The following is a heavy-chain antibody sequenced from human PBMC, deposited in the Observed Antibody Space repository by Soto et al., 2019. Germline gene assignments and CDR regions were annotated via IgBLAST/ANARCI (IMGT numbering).Heavy chain of an antibody. Sequence: QVQLAESGGGVVQPGRSLRVSCSASGFTFSNFVMHWVRQGPGKGLEWVAIISYDGSQKHYADSVKGRFTISRDNSNKTLFLNMNSLRAEDTAVYYCAAMHYNFWSGSVDYWGQGIEVTVSS. CDR3: AAMHYNFWSGSVDY. J-gene: IGHJ4*02. D-gene: IGHD3-3*01. CDR1: GFTFSNFV. CDR2: ISYDGSQK. V-gene: IGHV3-30-3*01.